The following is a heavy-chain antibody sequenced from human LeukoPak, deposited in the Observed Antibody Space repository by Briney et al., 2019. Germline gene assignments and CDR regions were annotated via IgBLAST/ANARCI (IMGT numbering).Heavy chain of an antibody. CDR3: ARDPSGYCSSTSCPRGEYFQH. Sequence: ASVTVSCKASGYTFTSYGISWVRQAPGQGLEWMGWISAYNGNTNYAQKLQGRVTMTTDTSTSTAYMELRSLRSDDTAVYYCARDPSGYCSSTSCPRGEYFQHWGQGTLVTVSS. CDR1: GYTFTSYG. D-gene: IGHD2-2*01. CDR2: ISAYNGNT. V-gene: IGHV1-18*01. J-gene: IGHJ1*01.